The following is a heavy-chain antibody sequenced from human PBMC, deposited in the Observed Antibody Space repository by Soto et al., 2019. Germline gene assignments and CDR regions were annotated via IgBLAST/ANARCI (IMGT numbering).Heavy chain of an antibody. CDR3: ARDRRYSSSWYRTSPCWFDP. V-gene: IGHV3-48*02. D-gene: IGHD6-13*01. J-gene: IGHJ5*02. CDR2: ISSSSSTI. CDR1: GFTFSSYS. Sequence: EVQLVESGGGLVQPGGSLRLSCAASGFTFSSYSMNWVRQAPGKGLEWVSYISSSSSTIYYADSVKGRFTISRDNAKNSLYLQMNSLRDEDTAVYYCARDRRYSSSWYRTSPCWFDPWGQGTLVTASS.